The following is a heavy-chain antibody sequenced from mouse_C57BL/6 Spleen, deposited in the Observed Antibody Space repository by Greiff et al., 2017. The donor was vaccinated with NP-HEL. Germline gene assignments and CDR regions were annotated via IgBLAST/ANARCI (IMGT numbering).Heavy chain of an antibody. CDR1: GYTFTSYW. J-gene: IGHJ4*01. CDR3: ARVYYGSIRYAMDY. D-gene: IGHD1-1*01. V-gene: IGHV1-64*01. Sequence: VQLQQPGAELVKPGASVKLSCKASGYTFTSYWMHWVKQRPGQGLEWIGMIHPNSGSTNYNEKFKSKATLTVDKSSSTAYMQLSSLTSEDSAVYDCARVYYGSIRYAMDYWGQGTSVTVSS. CDR2: IHPNSGST.